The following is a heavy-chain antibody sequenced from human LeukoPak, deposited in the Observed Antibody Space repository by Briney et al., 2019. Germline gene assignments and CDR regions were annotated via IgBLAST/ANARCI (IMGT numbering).Heavy chain of an antibody. CDR1: GCRLNHYW. CDR2: IYPGDSDT. Sequence: GGAPEIPLQGSGCRLNHYWFGWVRPLPGTGLGWMGIIYPGDSDTRHSPSFQGQATISADKSISTAYLQWGSLKASDTAMYYCAREPDHCSSTSCYNQNYYYYGMDVWGQGTTGTVS. V-gene: IGHV5-51*01. CDR3: AREPDHCSSTSCYNQNYYYYGMDV. J-gene: IGHJ6*02. D-gene: IGHD2-2*02.